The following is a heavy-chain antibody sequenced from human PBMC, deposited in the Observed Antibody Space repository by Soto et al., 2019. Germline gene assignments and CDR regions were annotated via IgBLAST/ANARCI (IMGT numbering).Heavy chain of an antibody. CDR3: ARHETLHGEYEY. J-gene: IGHJ4*02. CDR1: GGSISSYY. D-gene: IGHD4-17*01. Sequence: QVQLQESGPGLVKPSETLSLTCTVSGGSISSYYWSWIRQPPGKGLEWIGYIYYSVSTNYNPSLKSRVTISVDTSKTQFSPKLSSVSAADTAVYYCARHETLHGEYEYWGQGTLVTVSS. CDR2: IYYSVST. V-gene: IGHV4-59*08.